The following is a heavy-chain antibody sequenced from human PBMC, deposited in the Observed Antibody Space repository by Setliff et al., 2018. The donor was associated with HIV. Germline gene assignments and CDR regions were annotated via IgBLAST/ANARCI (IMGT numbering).Heavy chain of an antibody. D-gene: IGHD6-19*01. Sequence: ASVKVSCKASGYTFTDYFMHWVRQAPGQGLEWMGWISPNNGDTNIPQTFQGRVTMTRDRSISTAYMELSRLRSDDTAVYYCARGTSLSSGWYYDYWGQGTLVTVSS. CDR1: GYTFTDYF. CDR3: ARGTSLSSGWYYDY. V-gene: IGHV1-2*02. CDR2: ISPNNGDT. J-gene: IGHJ4*02.